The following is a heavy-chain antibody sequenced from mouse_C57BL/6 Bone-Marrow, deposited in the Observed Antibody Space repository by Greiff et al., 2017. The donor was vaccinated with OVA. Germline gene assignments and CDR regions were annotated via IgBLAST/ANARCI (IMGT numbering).Heavy chain of an antibody. D-gene: IGHD1-1*01. V-gene: IGHV1-64*01. J-gene: IGHJ3*01. CDR2: IHPNSGST. CDR3: ARPLYYYGSSYPWFAY. CDR1: GYTFTSYW. Sequence: QVQLQQPGAELVKPGASVKLSCKASGYTFTSYWMHWVKQRPGQGLEWIGMIHPNSGSTNYNEKFKSKATLTVDKSSSTAYMQLSSLTSEDSAVYYCARPLYYYGSSYPWFAYWGQGTLVTVSA.